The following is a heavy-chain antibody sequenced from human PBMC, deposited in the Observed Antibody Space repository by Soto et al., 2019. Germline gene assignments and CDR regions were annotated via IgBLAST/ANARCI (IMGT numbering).Heavy chain of an antibody. CDR3: TRMIWFGELLADY. CDR2: IRSKAYGGTT. D-gene: IGHD3-10*01. V-gene: IGHV3-49*03. J-gene: IGHJ4*02. CDR1: GFTFGDYA. Sequence: GGSLRLSCTASGFTFGDYAMSWFRQAPGKGLEWVGFIRSKAYGGTTEYAASVKGRFTISRDDSKSIAYLQMNSLKTEDTAVYYCTRMIWFGELLADYWGQGTLVTVSS.